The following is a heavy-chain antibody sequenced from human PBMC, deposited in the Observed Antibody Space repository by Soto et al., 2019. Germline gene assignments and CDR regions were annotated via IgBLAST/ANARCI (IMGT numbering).Heavy chain of an antibody. D-gene: IGHD3-9*01. Sequence: PGGSLRLSCVASGFTFSDYALSWVRQAPGKGLEWVSAVSDGRTYYADSVQGRFTISRDNSRNTLYLQMNSLRAEDTAMYYCAKVTVTGFSSFDRWGQGTLVTVSS. J-gene: IGHJ1*01. V-gene: IGHV3-23*01. CDR2: VSDGRT. CDR3: AKVTVTGFSSFDR. CDR1: GFTFSDYA.